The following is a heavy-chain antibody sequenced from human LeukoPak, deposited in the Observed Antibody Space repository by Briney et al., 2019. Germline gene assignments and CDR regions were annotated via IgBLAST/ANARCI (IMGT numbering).Heavy chain of an antibody. CDR2: INPYNGNT. J-gene: IGHJ3*02. CDR3: ARVYDSSGYYYGSQDDASDI. V-gene: IGHV1-18*01. CDR1: GYTFTSYG. Sequence: ASVKVSCKASGYTFTSYGISWVRQAPGQGLEWMGWINPYNGNTNYAQKLQGRVTLTTDTSTSTAYMELGSLRSDDTAVYYCARVYDSSGYYYGSQDDASDIWGQGTMVTVSS. D-gene: IGHD3-22*01.